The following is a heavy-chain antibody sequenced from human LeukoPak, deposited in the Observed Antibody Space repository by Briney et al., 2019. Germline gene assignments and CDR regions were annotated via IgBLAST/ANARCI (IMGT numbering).Heavy chain of an antibody. J-gene: IGHJ4*02. CDR3: ARHVGRSSGSYPFDY. V-gene: IGHV4-59*08. D-gene: IGHD3-10*01. Sequence: SETLSLTCAVYGGSFSGYYWSWIRQPPGKGLEWIGYIQYSGSTNYNPSLKSRVTISVDTSKNQFSLRLSAVTAADTAVYYCARHVGRSSGSYPFDYWGQGTLVTVSS. CDR2: IQYSGST. CDR1: GGSFSGYY.